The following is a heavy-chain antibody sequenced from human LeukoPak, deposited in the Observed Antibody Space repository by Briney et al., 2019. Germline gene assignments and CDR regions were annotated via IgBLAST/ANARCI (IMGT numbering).Heavy chain of an antibody. J-gene: IGHJ4*02. CDR3: AREAQVSFGVVTRYFDY. V-gene: IGHV4-38-2*02. CDR1: GYSINSGYY. CDR2: IYHSGST. D-gene: IGHD3-3*01. Sequence: SETLSLTCTVSGYSINSGYYWGWIRHPPGKGLDWIGSIYHSGSTSYNPSLKRRVTISVDTSKNHFSLRLSPVTAADTAVYHCAREAQVSFGVVTRYFDYWGQGTLVTVSS.